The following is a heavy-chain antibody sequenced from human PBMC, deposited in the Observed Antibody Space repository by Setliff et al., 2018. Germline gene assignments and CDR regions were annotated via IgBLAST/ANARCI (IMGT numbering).Heavy chain of an antibody. J-gene: IGHJ4*02. D-gene: IGHD3-22*01. Sequence: PGGSLRLSCTASGFTFGHYNMNWVRQAPGKGLEWVSSISDTTNFIYYADSVKGRFTISRDNGKNTVYLQMNSLRAEDTAMYYCVRGSAYSSGSFDCWGQGTLVTVSS. CDR2: ISDTTNFI. CDR3: VRGSAYSSGSFDC. CDR1: GFTFGHYN. V-gene: IGHV3-21*01.